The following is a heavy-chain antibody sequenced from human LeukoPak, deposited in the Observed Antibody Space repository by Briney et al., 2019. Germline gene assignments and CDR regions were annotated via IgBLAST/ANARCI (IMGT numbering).Heavy chain of an antibody. CDR2: INEDGSST. J-gene: IGHJ4*02. D-gene: IGHD3-10*01. V-gene: IGHV3-74*01. Sequence: GGSLRLSCAASGYTFSRYWMHWVRQGPGKGLVWVSRINEDGSSTSYAESVGGRFTISRDNAKNTLYLQMNSLRAEDAAVYYCTTDTFGARESWGQGTLVTVSS. CDR1: GYTFSRYW. CDR3: TTDTFGARES.